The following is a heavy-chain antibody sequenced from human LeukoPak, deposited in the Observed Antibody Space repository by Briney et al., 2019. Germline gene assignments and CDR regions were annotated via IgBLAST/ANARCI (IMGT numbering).Heavy chain of an antibody. D-gene: IGHD3-10*01. CDR2: ISGSGGST. CDR1: GFTFDDYA. Sequence: PGGSLRLSCAASGFTFDDYAMTWVRQAPGKGLEWVSGISGSGGSTYYADSVKGRFTISRDNSKNTGYLQMNSLRADDTAVYFCAKVLRPYADHYYDGMDVWGQGTTVTVSS. V-gene: IGHV3-23*01. J-gene: IGHJ6*02. CDR3: AKVLRPYADHYYDGMDV.